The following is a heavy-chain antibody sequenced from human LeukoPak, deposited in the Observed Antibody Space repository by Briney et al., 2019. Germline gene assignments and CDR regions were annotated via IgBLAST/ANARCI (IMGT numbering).Heavy chain of an antibody. CDR1: GYTFTGYY. D-gene: IGHD3-9*01. CDR3: AREDHDILTGYYNFDY. J-gene: IGHJ4*02. V-gene: IGHV1-2*02. Sequence: ASVKVSCKASGYTFTGYYMHWVRQAPGQGLEWMGWINPNSGGTNYAQKFQGRVTMTRDTSISTAYMELSRLRSDDTAVYYCAREDHDILTGYYNFDYWGQGTLVTVSS. CDR2: INPNSGGT.